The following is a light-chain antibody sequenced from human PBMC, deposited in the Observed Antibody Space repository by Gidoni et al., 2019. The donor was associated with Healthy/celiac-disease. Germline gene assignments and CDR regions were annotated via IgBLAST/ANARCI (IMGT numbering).Light chain of an antibody. CDR3: QHYNNWPPWT. Sequence: EIVMTQSPATLSVSPRERATLSCRASHSVSSNLAWYQQKPGQAPRLLIYGASTRATGIPARFSGSGSGTEFTLTISSLQSEDFAVYYCQHYNNWPPWTFGQXTKVEIK. J-gene: IGKJ1*01. CDR1: HSVSSN. V-gene: IGKV3-15*01. CDR2: GAS.